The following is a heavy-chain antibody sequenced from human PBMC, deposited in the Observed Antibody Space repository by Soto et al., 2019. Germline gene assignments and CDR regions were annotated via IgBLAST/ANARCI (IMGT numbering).Heavy chain of an antibody. Sequence: QVELLQSGAEGRKPGASVKVSCKASGHTFTGNYMHWVRQAPGQGLEWMGIINPDGDVTTYAPKFRGRVTLTREMSTSTSYMELRSLTSEDTAVYYCASKFSRGSFQYFDTWGQGTLVTVSS. V-gene: IGHV1-46*01. CDR2: INPDGDVT. CDR3: ASKFSRGSFQYFDT. J-gene: IGHJ4*02. D-gene: IGHD1-26*01. CDR1: GHTFTGNY.